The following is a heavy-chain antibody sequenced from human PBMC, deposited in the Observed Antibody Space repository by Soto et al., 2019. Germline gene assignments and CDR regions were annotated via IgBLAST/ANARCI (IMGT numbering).Heavy chain of an antibody. Sequence: QVQLVQSSAEVKKPGSSVKVSCKASGGTFSSYAISWVRQAPGQGLEWMGGIIPIFGTANYTQKFQGRVTITADKSTSTAYMELSSLRSEDTAMYYCATLGGTAMVKIDYWGQGTLVTVSS. CDR3: ATLGGTAMVKIDY. J-gene: IGHJ4*02. CDR2: IIPIFGTA. V-gene: IGHV1-69*06. D-gene: IGHD5-18*01. CDR1: GGTFSSYA.